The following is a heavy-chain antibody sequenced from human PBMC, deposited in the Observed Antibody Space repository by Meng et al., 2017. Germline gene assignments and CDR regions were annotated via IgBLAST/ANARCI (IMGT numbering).Heavy chain of an antibody. CDR1: GFTFSTHA. D-gene: IGHD3-16*01. CDR2: ISSGGDT. CDR3: ARDRSMGGASDDY. Sequence: EGQLGESGGGFVQAGGSLGLSCAASGFTFSTHAMTWVRQAPGKGLEWVSAISSGGDTYYADSVGGRFTISRDNSKNTLYLQMNILRAEDTAVYYCARDRSMGGASDDYWGQGTLVTVSS. J-gene: IGHJ4*02. V-gene: IGHV3-23*04.